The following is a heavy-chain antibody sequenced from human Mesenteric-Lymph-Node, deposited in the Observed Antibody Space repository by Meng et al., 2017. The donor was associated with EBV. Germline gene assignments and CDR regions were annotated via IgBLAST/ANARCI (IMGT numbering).Heavy chain of an antibody. V-gene: IGHV4-4*02. D-gene: IGHD3-22*01. CDR2: INHSGST. J-gene: IGHJ4*02. CDR3: RYYYDSSGYSLDY. Sequence: QVHLPDSCPGLEKPAGPLSRTVDVSGDSISNTNWWNWVRQPPGKGLEWIGEINHSGSTNYNPPLKSRVTISVDTSKNQFSLKLSSVTAADTAVYYCRYYYDSSGYSLDYWGQGTLVTVSS. CDR1: GDSISNTNW.